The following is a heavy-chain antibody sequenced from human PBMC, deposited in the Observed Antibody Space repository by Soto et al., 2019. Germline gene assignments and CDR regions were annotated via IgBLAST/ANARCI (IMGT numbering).Heavy chain of an antibody. Sequence: QVQLVQSGAEVKKPGSSVKVACKASGGTFGSYAISWVRQAPGQGLEWMGGLIPIPGTANYAQKCQGRVTIAADESTSTAYMELSSMRSEDSAVYYCARSQGSSTSLAIYYYYYYGMDVWGQGTTVTVSS. J-gene: IGHJ6*02. CDR3: ARSQGSSTSLAIYYYYYYGMDV. CDR2: LIPIPGTA. D-gene: IGHD2-2*01. V-gene: IGHV1-69*01. CDR1: GGTFGSYA.